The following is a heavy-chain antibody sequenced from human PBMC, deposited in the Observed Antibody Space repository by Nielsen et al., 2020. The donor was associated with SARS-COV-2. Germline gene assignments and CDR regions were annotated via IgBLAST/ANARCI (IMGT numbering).Heavy chain of an antibody. CDR2: VNHSGST. V-gene: IGHV4-34*01. CDR3: ARGRNRARLPPAYGSGNYYDVDYYFYGMDV. J-gene: IGHJ6*02. Sequence: VRQMPGKGLQWIGEVNHSGSTNYNPSLRSRLNISLDMSTTQFSLKLTSLTAADTAVYYCARGRNRARLPPAYGSGNYYDVDYYFYGMDVWGQGTTVTVSS. D-gene: IGHD3-10*01.